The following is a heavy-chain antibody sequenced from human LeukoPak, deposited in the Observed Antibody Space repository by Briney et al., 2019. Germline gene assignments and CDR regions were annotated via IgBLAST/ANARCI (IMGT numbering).Heavy chain of an antibody. J-gene: IGHJ4*02. CDR3: ARETGSGFISPIDY. D-gene: IGHD6-19*01. Sequence: SETLSLTCTVSGGSISSYYWSWIRQPAGKGLEWIGRIYTSGSTNYNPSLKSRVTISVDTSKNQFSLKLSSVTAADTAVYYCARETGSGFISPIDYWGQGTLVTVSS. CDR2: IYTSGST. V-gene: IGHV4-4*07. CDR1: GGSISSYY.